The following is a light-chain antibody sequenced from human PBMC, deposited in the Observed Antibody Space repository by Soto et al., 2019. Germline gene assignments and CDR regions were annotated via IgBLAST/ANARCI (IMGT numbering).Light chain of an antibody. CDR3: QQYGNWALT. Sequence: EIVMTQSPATLSVSPGERATLSCRASQSVRSNLAWHQQKPSQAPRLLIYGASTRASGIPARFSGSGSGTEFTLTINSLQSEDFAVYYCQQYGNWALTFGQGTKVVI. V-gene: IGKV3-15*01. CDR2: GAS. CDR1: QSVRSN. J-gene: IGKJ1*01.